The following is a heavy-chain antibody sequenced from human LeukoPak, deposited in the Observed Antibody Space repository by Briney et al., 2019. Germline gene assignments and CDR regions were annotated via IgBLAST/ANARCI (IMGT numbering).Heavy chain of an antibody. CDR3: ASYYYGSGSYYFYFDY. Sequence: PSETLSLTCTVSGDSISAYYWSWIRQPPGKGLEWIGSIYYSGSTYYNPSLKSRVTISVDTSKNQFSLKLSSVTAADTAVYYCASYYYGSGSYYFYFDYWGQGTLVTVSS. CDR2: IYYSGST. CDR1: GDSISAYY. V-gene: IGHV4-38-2*02. D-gene: IGHD3-10*01. J-gene: IGHJ4*02.